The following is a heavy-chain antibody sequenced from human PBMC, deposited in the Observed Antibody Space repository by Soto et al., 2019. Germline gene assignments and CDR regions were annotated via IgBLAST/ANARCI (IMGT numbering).Heavy chain of an antibody. CDR3: TKDTYGAVAGTHRFGP. V-gene: IGHV3-23*01. D-gene: IGHD6-19*01. J-gene: IGHJ5*02. Sequence: VVSLRLSCEASGFTFNSYAMNWVRQTPGKRLEWVSGISGSGSATFYADSVKGRFTISRDNSKNTLYLQMNNLRTEDTALYYCTKDTYGAVAGTHRFGPRAQGTLVTVSS. CDR1: GFTFNSYA. CDR2: ISGSGSAT.